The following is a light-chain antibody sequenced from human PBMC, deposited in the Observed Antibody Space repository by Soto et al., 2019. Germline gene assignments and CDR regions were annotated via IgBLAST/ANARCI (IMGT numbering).Light chain of an antibody. CDR3: TSYASGSSRVV. V-gene: IGLV2-14*01. Sequence: QSALTQPASVSGSPGQSITLSCTGTSSDIGGYDYVSWYQRHPGKAPKLIIYDVNNRPSGVSNRFSGSKSGNTASLTISGLQAEDEADYYCTSYASGSSRVVFGGGTQLTVL. CDR1: SSDIGGYDY. CDR2: DVN. J-gene: IGLJ2*01.